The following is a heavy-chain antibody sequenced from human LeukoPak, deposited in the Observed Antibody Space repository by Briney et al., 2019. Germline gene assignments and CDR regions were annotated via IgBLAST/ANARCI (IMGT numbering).Heavy chain of an antibody. CDR2: INQDGSEK. J-gene: IGHJ4*02. V-gene: IGHV3-7*03. D-gene: IGHD5-18*01. Sequence: GGSLRLSCAASGFTFSSYWMSWVRQAPGKGLEWVANINQDGSEKYYVDSVKGRFTISRDNAKNSLYLQMNSLRAEDTALYYCAKDIDRSYSYGYYFDYWGQGTLVTVSS. CDR1: GFTFSSYW. CDR3: AKDIDRSYSYGYYFDY.